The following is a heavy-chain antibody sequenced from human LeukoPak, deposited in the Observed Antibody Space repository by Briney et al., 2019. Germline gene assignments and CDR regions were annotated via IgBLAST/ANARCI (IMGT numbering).Heavy chain of an antibody. CDR3: ARLDTAMVWGLDY. J-gene: IGHJ4*02. CDR2: IYYSGST. Sequence: SETLSLTCTVSGGSISSYYWSWIRQPPGKGLEWIGYIYYSGSTNYNLSLKSRVTISVDTSKNQFSLKLSSVTAADTAVYYCARLDTAMVWGLDYWGQGTLVTVSS. V-gene: IGHV4-59*01. D-gene: IGHD5-18*01. CDR1: GGSISSYY.